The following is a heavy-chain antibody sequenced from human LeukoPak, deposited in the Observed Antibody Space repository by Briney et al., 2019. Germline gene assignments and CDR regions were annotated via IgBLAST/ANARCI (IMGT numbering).Heavy chain of an antibody. CDR2: INHSGST. CDR1: GGSFSGYY. J-gene: IGHJ4*02. Sequence: SETLSLTCAVYGGSFSGYYWSWIRQPPGKGLEWIGEINHSGSTNYNPSLKSRVTTSVDTSKNRFSLKLSSVTAADTAVYYCAREAAAGFDYWGQGTLVTVSS. CDR3: AREAAAGFDY. D-gene: IGHD6-13*01. V-gene: IGHV4-34*01.